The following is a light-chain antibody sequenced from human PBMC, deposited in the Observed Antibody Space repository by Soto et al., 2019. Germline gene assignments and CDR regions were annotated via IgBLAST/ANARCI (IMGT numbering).Light chain of an antibody. CDR1: QSISTY. J-gene: IGKJ2*01. CDR2: AAS. Sequence: DIQMTQSPSTLSASVGDRVTITCRASQSISTYLNWYQQKPGKTPKLLIYAASSLQSGVPSRFSGSGSGTDFTLTISNLQPEDFATYYCHKSYSAAQAFGQGTKLDIK. CDR3: HKSYSAAQA. V-gene: IGKV1-39*01.